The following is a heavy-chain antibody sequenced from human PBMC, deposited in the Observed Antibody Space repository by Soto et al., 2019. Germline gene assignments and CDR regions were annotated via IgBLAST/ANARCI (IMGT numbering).Heavy chain of an antibody. Sequence: ASVKVSCKASGYTFTSYYMHWVRQAPGQGLEWMGIINPSGGSTSYAQKFQGRVTMTRDTSTSTVYMELSSLRSEDTALYYCARSLDYYDSSGYYWLDYWGQGTLVTSPQ. CDR2: INPSGGST. J-gene: IGHJ4*02. CDR1: GYTFTSYY. CDR3: ARSLDYYDSSGYYWLDY. V-gene: IGHV1-46*03. D-gene: IGHD3-22*01.